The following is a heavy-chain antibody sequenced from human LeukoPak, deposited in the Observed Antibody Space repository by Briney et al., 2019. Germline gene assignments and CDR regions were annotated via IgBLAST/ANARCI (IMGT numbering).Heavy chain of an antibody. J-gene: IGHJ5*02. Sequence: ETLSLTCAVYGGSFSGYYWSWIRQPPGKGLEWVSSISSSSSYIYYADSVKGRFTISRDNAKNSLYLQMNSLRAEDTAVYYCASFIAAAGSGFDPWGQGTLVTVSS. V-gene: IGHV3-21*01. CDR1: GGSFSGYY. CDR3: ASFIAAAGSGFDP. D-gene: IGHD6-13*01. CDR2: ISSSSSYI.